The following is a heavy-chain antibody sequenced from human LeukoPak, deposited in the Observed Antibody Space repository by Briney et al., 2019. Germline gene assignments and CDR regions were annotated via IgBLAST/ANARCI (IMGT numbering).Heavy chain of an antibody. CDR1: GFTFSSYS. Sequence: GGSLRLSCAASGFTFSSYSMNWVRQAPGKGLEWVSSTSSSSSYIYYADSMKGRFTISRDNAKNSLYLQMSSLRAEDTAVYYCARADDSSGLWFGELNWFDPWGQGTLVTVSS. J-gene: IGHJ5*02. CDR2: TSSSSSYI. D-gene: IGHD3-10*01. CDR3: ARADDSSGLWFGELNWFDP. V-gene: IGHV3-21*01.